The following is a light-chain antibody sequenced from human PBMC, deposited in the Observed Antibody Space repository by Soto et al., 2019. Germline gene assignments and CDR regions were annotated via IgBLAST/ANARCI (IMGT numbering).Light chain of an antibody. J-gene: IGLJ3*02. CDR1: SSDVGGYNY. V-gene: IGLV2-14*01. CDR2: EVN. Sequence: QSALTQPASVSGSPGQSITISCTGTSSDVGGYNYVSWFQQHPGKAPKLMIYEVNNRPSGVSNRFSGSKSGNTASLTISGPPGEDRGDYYCISYTTTSTWVFGGGTKLTVL. CDR3: ISYTTTSTWV.